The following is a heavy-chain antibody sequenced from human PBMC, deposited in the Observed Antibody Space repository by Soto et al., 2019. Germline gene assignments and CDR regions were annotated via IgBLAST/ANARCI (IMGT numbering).Heavy chain of an antibody. CDR2: ISGSGGST. J-gene: IGHJ4*02. Sequence: GGSLRLSCAASGFTFSSYAMSWVRQAPGKGLKWVSAISGSGGSTYYADSVKGRFTISRDNSKNTLYLQMNSLRAEDTAVYYCATSRERWLQLSPFDYWGQGTLVTVSS. D-gene: IGHD1-1*01. CDR1: GFTFSSYA. V-gene: IGHV3-23*01. CDR3: ATSRERWLQLSPFDY.